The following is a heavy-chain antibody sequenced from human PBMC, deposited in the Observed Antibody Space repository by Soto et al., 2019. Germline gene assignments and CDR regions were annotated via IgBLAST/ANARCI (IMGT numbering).Heavy chain of an antibody. J-gene: IGHJ4*02. D-gene: IGHD2-21*02. CDR3: ARGALVVVTLFDY. V-gene: IGHV3-21*01. Sequence: GGSLRLSCAASGFTFSSYSMNWVRQAPGKGLEWVSSISSSSSYIYYADSVKGRFTISRDNAKNSLYLQMNSLRAEETAVYYCARGALVVVTLFDYWGQGTLVTVSS. CDR1: GFTFSSYS. CDR2: ISSSSSYI.